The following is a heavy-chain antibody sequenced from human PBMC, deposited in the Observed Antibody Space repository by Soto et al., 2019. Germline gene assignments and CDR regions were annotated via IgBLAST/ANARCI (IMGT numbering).Heavy chain of an antibody. Sequence: QVKVVESGGGVVQPGRSLRLSCAASGFTFSNYGMHWVRQAPGKGLEWLAATWYDGVNKHYADSVKGRFSTSRDNSKNTVYLQINSLRAEDTAVYYCARDQAEIVAAPIDKNGLSNRFDSWGQGTLVTVSS. CDR1: GFTFSNYG. D-gene: IGHD5-12*01. V-gene: IGHV3-33*01. CDR3: ARDQAEIVAAPIDKNGLSNRFDS. CDR2: TWYDGVNK. J-gene: IGHJ5*01.